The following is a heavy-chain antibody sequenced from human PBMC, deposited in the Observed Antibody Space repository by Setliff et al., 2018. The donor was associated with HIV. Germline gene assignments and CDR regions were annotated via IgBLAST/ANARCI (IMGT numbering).Heavy chain of an antibody. D-gene: IGHD2-2*01. V-gene: IGHV1-18*01. J-gene: IGHJ6*02. CDR3: ARGAIVPAAMVSRYNYYGMDV. Sequence: ASVKVSCKASGYTFTRYGISWVRQAPGQGLEWMGWISAYNGNTNYAKKLQGRVTMTTDTSSSTAYMELRSLRSDDTAVYYCARGAIVPAAMVSRYNYYGMDVWGQGTTVTVSS. CDR1: GYTFTRYG. CDR2: ISAYNGNT.